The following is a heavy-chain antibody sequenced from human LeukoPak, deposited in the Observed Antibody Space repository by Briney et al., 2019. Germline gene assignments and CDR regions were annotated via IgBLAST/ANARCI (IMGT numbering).Heavy chain of an antibody. V-gene: IGHV3-21*01. Sequence: PGGSLRLSCAASGFTFSSYSMNWVRQAPGKGLEWVSSISSSSSYIYYADSVKGRFTISRDNAKNSLYLQMNSLRAEDTAVYYCARDHGVGTIFGVDLARLDVWGQGTTVTVSS. CDR1: GFTFSSYS. D-gene: IGHD3-3*01. CDR2: ISSSSSYI. J-gene: IGHJ6*02. CDR3: ARDHGVGTIFGVDLARLDV.